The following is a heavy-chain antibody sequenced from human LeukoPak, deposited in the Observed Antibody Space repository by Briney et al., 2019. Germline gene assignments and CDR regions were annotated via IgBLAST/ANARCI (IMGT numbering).Heavy chain of an antibody. D-gene: IGHD3-10*01. CDR3: ARSAEFAVNWFDP. CDR1: GFTFSSYA. CDR2: ISYDGSNK. Sequence: GGSLRLSCAASGFTFSSYAMHWVRQAPGKGLEWVAVISYDGSNKYYADSVKGRFTISRDNSKNTLYLQMNSLRAEDTAVYYCARSAEFAVNWFDPWGQGTLVTVSS. V-gene: IGHV3-30-3*01. J-gene: IGHJ5*02.